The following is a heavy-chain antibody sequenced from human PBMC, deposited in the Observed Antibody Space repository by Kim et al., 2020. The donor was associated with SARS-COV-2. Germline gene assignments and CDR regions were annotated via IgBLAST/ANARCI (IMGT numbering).Heavy chain of an antibody. CDR3: ARVGWWEPSYYFDY. V-gene: IGHV3-66*01. Sequence: GGSLRLSCAASGFTVSSNYMSWVRQAPGKGLEWVSVIYSGGSTYYADSVKGRFTISRDNSKNTLYLQMNSLRAEDTAVYYCARVGWWEPSYYFDYWGQGTLVTVSS. CDR2: IYSGGST. CDR1: GFTVSSNY. D-gene: IGHD2-15*01. J-gene: IGHJ4*02.